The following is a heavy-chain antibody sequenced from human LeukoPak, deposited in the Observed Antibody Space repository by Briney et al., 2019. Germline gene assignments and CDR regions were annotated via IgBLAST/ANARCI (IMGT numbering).Heavy chain of an antibody. CDR2: IVGNGGST. Sequence: GGSPRLSCAASRFTSINYAMCWVRQAPRKGLEWVSAIVGNGGSTYYAHSVKGRVTISRDNSKDTLYLQMNRLRAEDTAVYSCARGILMVYVTYSYFDLWGRGTLVTVSS. CDR3: ARGILMVYVTYSYFDL. V-gene: IGHV3-23*01. D-gene: IGHD2-8*01. J-gene: IGHJ2*01. CDR1: RFTSINYA.